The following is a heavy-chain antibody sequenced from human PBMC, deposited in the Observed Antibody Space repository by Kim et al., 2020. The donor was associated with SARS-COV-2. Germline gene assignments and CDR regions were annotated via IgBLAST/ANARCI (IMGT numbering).Heavy chain of an antibody. CDR3: ARVGPITFGGVIFDSYGMDV. CDR1: GDSVSSNSAA. Sequence: SQTLSLTCAISGDSVSSNSAAWNWIRQSPSRGLEWLGRTYYRSKWYNDYAVSVKSRITINPDTSKNQFSLQLNSVTPEDTAVYYCARVGPITFGGVIFDSYGMDVWGQGTTVTVSS. CDR2: TYYRSKWYN. V-gene: IGHV6-1*01. D-gene: IGHD3-16*02. J-gene: IGHJ6*02.